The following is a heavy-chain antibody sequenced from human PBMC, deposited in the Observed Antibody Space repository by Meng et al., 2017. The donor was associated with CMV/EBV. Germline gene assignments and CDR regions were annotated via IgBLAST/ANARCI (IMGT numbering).Heavy chain of an antibody. CDR2: ISGSGGST. V-gene: IGHV3-23*01. CDR1: GFTFSSYA. J-gene: IGHJ6*02. D-gene: IGHD3-3*01. Sequence: GESLKISCAASGFTFSSYAMSWVRQAPGKGLEWVSAISGSGGSTYYADSVKGRFTISRDNSKNTLYLQMNSLRAEDTAVYYCASKVWSGFYYYGMDVWGQGTTVTVSS. CDR3: ASKVWSGFYYYGMDV.